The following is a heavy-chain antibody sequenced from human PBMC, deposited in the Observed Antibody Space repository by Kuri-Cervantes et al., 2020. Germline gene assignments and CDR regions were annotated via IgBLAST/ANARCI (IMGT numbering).Heavy chain of an antibody. V-gene: IGHV3-33*08. D-gene: IGHD3-22*01. CDR2: IWYGGSNK. J-gene: IGHJ4*02. CDR3: ASGYYYDSSGYFDY. CDR1: GFTFSSYA. Sequence: GESLKISCAASGFTFSSYAMHWVRQAPGKGLEWVAVIWYGGSNKYYADSVKGRFTISRDNSKNTLYLQMNSLRAEDTAVYYCASGYYYDSSGYFDYWGQGTLVTVSS.